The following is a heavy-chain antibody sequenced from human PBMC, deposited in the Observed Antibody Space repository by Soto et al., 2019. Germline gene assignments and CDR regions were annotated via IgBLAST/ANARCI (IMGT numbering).Heavy chain of an antibody. Sequence: GGSLRLSCTASGFSFRTYAMSWVRQAPGKGLEWVSAVSGDVDATNYAESVKGRFTISRDNSKNTLYLQKNSLKDEETAVYFFARDGYCVSSSCSFLPDVWGQGTTVTVSS. CDR2: VSGDVDAT. CDR3: ARDGYCVSSSCSFLPDV. CDR1: GFSFRTYA. V-gene: IGHV3-23*01. J-gene: IGHJ6*02. D-gene: IGHD2-2*03.